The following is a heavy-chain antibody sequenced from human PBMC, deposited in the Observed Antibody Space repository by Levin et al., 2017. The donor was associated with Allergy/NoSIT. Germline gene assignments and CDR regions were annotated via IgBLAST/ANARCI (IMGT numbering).Heavy chain of an antibody. CDR2: IYHSGST. V-gene: IGHV4-30-2*01. CDR3: ARTSRGSYLGY. Sequence: SCAVSGGSISSGGYSWSWIRQPPGKGLEWIGYIYHSGSTYYNPSLKSRVTISVDRSKNQFSLKLSSVTAADTAVYYCARTSRGSYLGYWGQGTLVTVSS. D-gene: IGHD3-16*01. CDR1: GGSISSGGYS. J-gene: IGHJ4*02.